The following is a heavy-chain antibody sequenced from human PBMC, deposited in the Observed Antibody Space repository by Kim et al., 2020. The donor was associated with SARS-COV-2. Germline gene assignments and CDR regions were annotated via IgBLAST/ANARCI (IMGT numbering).Heavy chain of an antibody. V-gene: IGHV3-30*18. Sequence: PGGSLRLFCAASGFTFSSYGMHWVRQAPGKGLEWVAVISYDGSNKYYADSVKGRFTISRDNYKNTLYLQMNSLTAEDTAVYYCAKDYCSGGSCYLDYWGQ. CDR3: AKDYCSGGSCYLDY. J-gene: IGHJ4*02. CDR1: GFTFSSYG. D-gene: IGHD2-15*01. CDR2: ISYDGSNK.